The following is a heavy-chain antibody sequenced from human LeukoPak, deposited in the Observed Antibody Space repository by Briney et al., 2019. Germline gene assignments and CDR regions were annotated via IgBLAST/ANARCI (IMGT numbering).Heavy chain of an antibody. CDR1: GFTSSSYS. Sequence: GGSLRLSCAASGFTSSSYSMNWVRQAPGKGLEWVSSISSSSSYIYYADSVKGRFTISRDNAKNSLYLQMNSLRAEDTAVYYCARESLLVGYQPPFDYWGQGTLVTVSS. CDR2: ISSSSSYI. D-gene: IGHD5-12*01. J-gene: IGHJ4*02. CDR3: ARESLLVGYQPPFDY. V-gene: IGHV3-21*01.